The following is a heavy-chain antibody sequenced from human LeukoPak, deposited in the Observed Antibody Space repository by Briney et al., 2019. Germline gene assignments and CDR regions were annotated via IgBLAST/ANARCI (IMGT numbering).Heavy chain of an antibody. J-gene: IGHJ4*02. CDR3: AREHWDFDY. D-gene: IGHD7-27*01. CDR1: GLAFSSYS. CDR2: ISGSGEST. Sequence: GGSLRLSCAASGLAFSSYSMNWVRQAPGKGLEWVSEISGSGESTYYGDSVKGRFTISRDNSKNTLYLHMNSLRAGDTAIYYCAREHWDFDYWGQGILVTVSS. V-gene: IGHV3-23*01.